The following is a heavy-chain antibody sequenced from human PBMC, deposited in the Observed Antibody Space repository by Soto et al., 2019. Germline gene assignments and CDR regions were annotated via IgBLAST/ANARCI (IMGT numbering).Heavy chain of an antibody. J-gene: IGHJ4*02. V-gene: IGHV2-5*02. CDR1: GFSLSTSGVG. Sequence: QITLKESGPTLVKPTQTLTLTCTFSGFSLSTSGVGVGCIRQPPGKAREWLALIYWDDDKRSSPSLKSRFTITKDTSNSQVVLTMTNIDPVDTATYYSAHDSSGYYGFDYWGQGALVTVSP. D-gene: IGHD3-22*01. CDR3: AHDSSGYYGFDY. CDR2: IYWDDDK.